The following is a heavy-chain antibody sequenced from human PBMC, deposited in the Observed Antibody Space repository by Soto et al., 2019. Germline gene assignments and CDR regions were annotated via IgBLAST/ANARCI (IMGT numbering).Heavy chain of an antibody. D-gene: IGHD6-13*01. Sequence: GGSLRLSCAASGFKFSISGMHWVRQAPGKGLEWVAVIWYDGSNKYYADAVKGRFTISRDNSKNTLYLQVNSLRAEDTALYYCAKDRSSSLDAMDVWGQGTTVTVSS. J-gene: IGHJ6*02. CDR2: IWYDGSNK. CDR1: GFKFSISG. V-gene: IGHV3-33*06. CDR3: AKDRSSSLDAMDV.